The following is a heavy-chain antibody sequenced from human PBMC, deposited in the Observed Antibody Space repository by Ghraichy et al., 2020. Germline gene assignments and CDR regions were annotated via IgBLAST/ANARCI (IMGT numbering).Heavy chain of an antibody. J-gene: IGHJ4*02. CDR2: LYSAGSA. CDR3: AREGYNYYFDD. V-gene: IGHV3-66*01. Sequence: GGSLRLSCAASGFTVSDNYMSWVRQAPGKGLEWIAVLYSAGSAYYADSVKGRFTISRDNYNNTVYLQMKSLRADETAVYFYAREGYNYYFDDWGQGSLVIVSS. D-gene: IGHD5-24*01. CDR1: GFTVSDNY.